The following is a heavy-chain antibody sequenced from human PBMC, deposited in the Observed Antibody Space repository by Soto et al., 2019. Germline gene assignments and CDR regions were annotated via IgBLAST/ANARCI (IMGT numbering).Heavy chain of an antibody. V-gene: IGHV1-69*01. CDR2: IIPIFGTA. J-gene: IGHJ5*02. CDR3: ARVTYYYDSSGYPGWFDP. D-gene: IGHD3-22*01. CDR1: GGTFSSYA. Sequence: QVQLVQSGAEVKKPGSSVKVSCKASGGTFSSYAISWVRQAPGQGLEWMGGIIPIFGTANYAQKFQGRVTITAYESTSTAYMELSSLRSEDTAVYYCARVTYYYDSSGYPGWFDPWGQGTLVTVSS.